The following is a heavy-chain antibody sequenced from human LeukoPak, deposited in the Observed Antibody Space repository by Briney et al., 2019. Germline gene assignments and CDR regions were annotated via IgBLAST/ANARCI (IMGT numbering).Heavy chain of an antibody. CDR3: ARGSGYSSGWYLIYYMDV. CDR2: ISSSGSTI. CDR1: GFTFSSYE. V-gene: IGHV3-48*03. J-gene: IGHJ6*03. D-gene: IGHD6-19*01. Sequence: GGSLRLSCAASGFTFSSYEMNWVRQAPGKGLEGVSYISSSGSTIYYADSVKGRFTISRDNAKNSLYLQMNSLRAEDTALYYCARGSGYSSGWYLIYYMDVWGKGTTVTVSS.